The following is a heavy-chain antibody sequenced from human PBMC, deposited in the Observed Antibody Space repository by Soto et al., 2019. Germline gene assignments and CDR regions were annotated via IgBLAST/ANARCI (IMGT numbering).Heavy chain of an antibody. D-gene: IGHD6-13*01. J-gene: IGHJ4*02. CDR1: GFTFSSYS. CDR2: ISSSSSTI. V-gene: IGHV3-48*01. CDR3: ARRPTQIAAAGTGFDY. Sequence: EVQLVESGGGLVQPGGSLRLSCAASGFTFSSYSMNWVRQAPGKGLEWVSYISSSSSTIYYADSVKGRFTISRDNAKNXLYLQMNSLRAEDTAVYYCARRPTQIAAAGTGFDYWGQGTLVTVSS.